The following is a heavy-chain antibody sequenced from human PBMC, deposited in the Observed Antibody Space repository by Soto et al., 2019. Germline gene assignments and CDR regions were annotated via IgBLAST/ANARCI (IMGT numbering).Heavy chain of an antibody. V-gene: IGHV4-39*01. J-gene: IGHJ5*02. D-gene: IGHD1-26*01. CDR2: IYYSGST. CDR3: ATQEVGGSYVYTFDP. Sequence: QLQLQESGPGLVKPSETLSLTCTVSGGSISSSNYYWGWIRQPPGKGLEWIGSIYYSGSTYYNPSLKRRVPIPVDTSKNQFSLTLRSVTAADTAVYYCATQEVGGSYVYTFDPWGQGTLVTVSS. CDR1: GGSISSSNYY.